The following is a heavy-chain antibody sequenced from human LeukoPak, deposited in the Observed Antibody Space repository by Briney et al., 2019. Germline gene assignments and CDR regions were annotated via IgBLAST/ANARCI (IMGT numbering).Heavy chain of an antibody. D-gene: IGHD3-22*01. V-gene: IGHV4-39*01. Sequence: PSETLSLTCSVSRASFNGSDYCWGWVRQPPGKGLEWIGTIYYRGNTYYNPSLTSRVTISADTSKMQFSLKLPSATAADTAVYYCAESSGYLGDDVFDSWGRGTLVTVSS. J-gene: IGHJ3*02. CDR2: IYYRGNT. CDR3: AESSGYLGDDVFDS. CDR1: RASFNGSDYC.